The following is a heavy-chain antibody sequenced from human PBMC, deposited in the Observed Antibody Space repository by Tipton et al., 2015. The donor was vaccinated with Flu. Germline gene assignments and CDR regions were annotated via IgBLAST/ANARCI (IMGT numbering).Heavy chain of an antibody. Sequence: SLRLSSTAPGFNFSSFGMHWVRQAPGKGLEWVAALSHDGSSKYYADSVKGRFTISRDNSKNALYLAINSLRTEDTAVYYCAKDGWDTSGWYPFDYWGQGTLVTVSS. CDR3: AKDGWDTSGWYPFDY. D-gene: IGHD6-19*01. CDR1: GFNFSSFG. J-gene: IGHJ4*02. V-gene: IGHV3-30*18. CDR2: LSHDGSSK.